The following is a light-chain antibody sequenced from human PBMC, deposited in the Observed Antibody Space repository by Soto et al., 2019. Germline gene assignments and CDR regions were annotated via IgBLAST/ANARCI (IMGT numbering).Light chain of an antibody. CDR1: SSDIGGYNY. V-gene: IGLV2-14*03. CDR2: DVS. CDR3: GSYTTTSALVV. J-gene: IGLJ2*01. Sequence: QSVLTQPASVSGSPGQSITISCTGTSSDIGGYNYVPWYQQHPDKAPKLIIYDVSTRPSGISNRISGSKSGNTASLTISGLQAEDEAEYYCGSYTTTSALVVFGGGTKLTVL.